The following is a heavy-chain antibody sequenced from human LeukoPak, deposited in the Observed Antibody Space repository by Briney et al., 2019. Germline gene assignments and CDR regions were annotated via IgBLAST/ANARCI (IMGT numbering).Heavy chain of an antibody. V-gene: IGHV3-21*01. CDR1: GFTFSSYS. J-gene: IGHJ4*02. CDR2: ISSASSYI. D-gene: IGHD6-13*01. Sequence: PGGSLRLSCAASGFTFSSYSMNRVRQAPGKGLEWVSSISSASSYIYYADSVKGRFTISRDNAKNSLYLQMSSLRAEDTAVYYCASGRYSSSWPTGYWGQGTLVTVSS. CDR3: ASGRYSSSWPTGY.